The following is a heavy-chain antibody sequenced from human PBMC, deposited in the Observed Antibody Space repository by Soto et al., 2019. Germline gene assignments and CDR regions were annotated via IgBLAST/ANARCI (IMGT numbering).Heavy chain of an antibody. J-gene: IGHJ4*02. CDR2: IYYSGST. D-gene: IGHD2-8*01. Sequence: QVQLQESGPGLVKPSQTLSLTCTVSGGSISSGGYYWSWIRQHPGKGLEWIGYIYYSGSTYYNPSLKSRVTRSVDTSKNQFSLKLSSVTAADTAVYYCARVYCTNGVCQRGGFDYWGQGTLVTVSS. CDR1: GGSISSGGYY. V-gene: IGHV4-31*03. CDR3: ARVYCTNGVCQRGGFDY.